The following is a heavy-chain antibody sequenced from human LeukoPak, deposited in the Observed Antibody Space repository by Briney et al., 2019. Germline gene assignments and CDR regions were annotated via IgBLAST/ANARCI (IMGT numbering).Heavy chain of an antibody. J-gene: IGHJ4*02. V-gene: IGHV4-38-2*02. CDR2: IDHSGST. CDR1: GYSISSGYY. Sequence: KPSETLSLTCSVSGYSISSGYYWGWIRQPPGKGLEWIGSIDHSGSTYYNPSLKSRVTISVDTSKNQFSLKLSSVTAADTAVYYCARDFSGYYYGDFDYWGQGTLVTVSS. CDR3: ARDFSGYYYGDFDY. D-gene: IGHD3-22*01.